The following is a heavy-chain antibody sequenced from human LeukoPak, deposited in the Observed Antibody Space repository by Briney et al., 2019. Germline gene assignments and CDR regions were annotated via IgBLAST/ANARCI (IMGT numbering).Heavy chain of an antibody. V-gene: IGHV3-30*02. J-gene: IGHJ4*02. Sequence: GGSLRLSCAASGFTFSGFGMHWVRQAPGKGLEWVAFIRYDGSNKYYADSVKGRFTVSRDNSNNTLYLQMYSLRAEDTAVYYCAKDPAAGTVWGQGTLVTVSS. D-gene: IGHD6-13*01. CDR1: GFTFSGFG. CDR3: AKDPAAGTV. CDR2: IRYDGSNK.